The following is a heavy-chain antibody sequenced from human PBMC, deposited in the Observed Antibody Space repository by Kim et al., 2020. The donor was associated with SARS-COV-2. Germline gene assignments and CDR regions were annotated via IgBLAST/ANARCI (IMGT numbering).Heavy chain of an antibody. CDR2: LSSDGSKR. J-gene: IGHJ6*02. CDR3: AKDIHPVGYYGIDV. Sequence: GGSLGLSCEASGFTFSSYDIHWVRQAPGKGLEWVAILSSDGSKRYSVDSVKGRFTISRDNSKNAVFMQMNSLRPEDTAVYYCAKDIHPVGYYGIDVWGHGTTVTVSS. V-gene: IGHV3-30*18. D-gene: IGHD2-2*01. CDR1: GFTFSSYD.